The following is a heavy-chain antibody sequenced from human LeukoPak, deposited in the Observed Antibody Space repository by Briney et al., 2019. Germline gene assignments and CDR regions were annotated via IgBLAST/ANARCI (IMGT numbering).Heavy chain of an antibody. D-gene: IGHD3-10*01. CDR1: GGTFSSYT. CDR2: IIPIFGTP. V-gene: IGHV1-69*13. J-gene: IGHJ6*03. Sequence: SVKVSCKTSGGTFSSYTVSWVRQAPGQGLEWMGGIIPIFGTPHYAQKFQGRVTITADEATSTAYMELSRLRSDDTAVYYCARDGTRYYYGSGSPWGAYYYYYMDVWGKGTTVTVSS. CDR3: ARDGTRYYYGSGSPWGAYYYYYMDV.